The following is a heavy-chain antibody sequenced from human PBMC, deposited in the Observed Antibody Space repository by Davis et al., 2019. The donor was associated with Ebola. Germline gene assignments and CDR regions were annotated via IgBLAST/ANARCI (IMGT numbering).Heavy chain of an antibody. V-gene: IGHV3-23*01. CDR2: ISGSGSNT. Sequence: GESLKISCAASGFTFSKYAMNWVRQAPGKGLEWVSAISGSGSNTYYADSVKGRFTISRDNFRNTLYLQMQSLRGEDTAVYYCAKSPASCSGDCYSTFEYWGQGTLVTVSS. D-gene: IGHD2-21*01. CDR1: GFTFSKYA. J-gene: IGHJ4*02. CDR3: AKSPASCSGDCYSTFEY.